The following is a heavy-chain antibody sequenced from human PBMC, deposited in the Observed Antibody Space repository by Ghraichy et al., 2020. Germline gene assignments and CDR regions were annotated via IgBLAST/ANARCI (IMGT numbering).Heavy chain of an antibody. V-gene: IGHV4-34*01. CDR3: ASSPHQAYCTGGVCYTGWYFDY. CDR2: INHSGST. J-gene: IGHJ4*02. Sequence: SETLSLTCAVYGGSFSGYYWSWIRQPPGKGLEWIGEINHSGSTNYNPSLKSRVTISIDTSKNQFSLKLISVTAADTAVYYCASSPHQAYCTGGVCYTGWYFDYWGQGTLVTVSS. D-gene: IGHD2-8*02. CDR1: GGSFSGYY.